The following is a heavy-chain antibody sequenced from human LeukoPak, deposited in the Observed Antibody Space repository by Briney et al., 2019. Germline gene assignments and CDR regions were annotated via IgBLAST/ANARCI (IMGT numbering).Heavy chain of an antibody. V-gene: IGHV4-59*08. D-gene: IGHD6-19*01. J-gene: IGHJ3*02. CDR3: ARQPTTFRRYSSGWYYAFDT. Sequence: SETLSLTCTVSGGSISSYYWSWIRQPPGKGLEWIGYIYYSGSTNYNPSLKSRVTISVDTSKNQFSLKLGSVTAADTAVYYCARQPTTFRRYSSGWYYAFDTWGQGTMVTVSS. CDR2: IYYSGST. CDR1: GGSISSYY.